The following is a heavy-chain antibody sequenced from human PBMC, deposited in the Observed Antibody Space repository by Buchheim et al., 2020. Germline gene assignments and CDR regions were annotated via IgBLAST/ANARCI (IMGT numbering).Heavy chain of an antibody. D-gene: IGHD3-22*01. J-gene: IGHJ3*01. CDR3: AKTLVSFDGSGFYDGLEV. V-gene: IGHV3-30*18. Sequence: QVQLVESGGGVVQPGGSLRLSCAASKFTFNKYGFHWVRQAPGKGLEWVAFFSYDGTKKSYADSVKGRFSMSRDNSKNTLVLEMTSLKPEDTAMYYCAKTLVSFDGSGFYDGLEVWGQGT. CDR2: FSYDGTKK. CDR1: KFTFNKYG.